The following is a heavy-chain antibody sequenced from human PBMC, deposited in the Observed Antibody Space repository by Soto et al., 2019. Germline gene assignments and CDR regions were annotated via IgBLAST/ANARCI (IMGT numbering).Heavy chain of an antibody. D-gene: IGHD2-21*01. Sequence: SVKVSCKAAAGTFSSYSITWVRQAPGQGLEWMGGIIPMFGTANYAQKFQGRVTITADQSTRTAYMELTSLRSEDTAVYYCARGVVEVRAVGYYYYAMDAWGQGTTVTVSS. CDR3: ARGVVEVRAVGYYYYAMDA. CDR2: IIPMFGTA. J-gene: IGHJ6*02. CDR1: AGTFSSYS. V-gene: IGHV1-69*13.